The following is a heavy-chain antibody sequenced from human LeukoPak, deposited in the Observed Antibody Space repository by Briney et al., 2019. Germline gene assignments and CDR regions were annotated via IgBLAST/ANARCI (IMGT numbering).Heavy chain of an antibody. CDR1: GGTFSSYA. CDR3: ARGSYYDILTGYTRGLYYFDY. J-gene: IGHJ4*02. D-gene: IGHD3-9*01. Sequence: SVKVSCKASGGTFSSYAISWVRQAPGQGLEWMGGIIPIFGTANYAQKFQGRVTITTDESTSTAYMELRSLRSDDTAVYYCARGSYYDILTGYTRGLYYFDYWGQGTLVTVSS. CDR2: IIPIFGTA. V-gene: IGHV1-69*05.